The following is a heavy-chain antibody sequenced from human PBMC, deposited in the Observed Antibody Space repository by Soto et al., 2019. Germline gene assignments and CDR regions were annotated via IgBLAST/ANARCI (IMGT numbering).Heavy chain of an antibody. V-gene: IGHV4-59*01. J-gene: IGHJ4*02. Sequence: SETLSLTSTVSGGSISSYYWSWIRQPPGKGLEWIGYIYYSGSTNYNPSLKSRVTISVDTSKNQFSLKLSSVTAADTAVYYCARGAQGDFDYWGQGTLVTVSS. CDR3: ARGAQGDFDY. D-gene: IGHD3-16*01. CDR2: IYYSGST. CDR1: GGSISSYY.